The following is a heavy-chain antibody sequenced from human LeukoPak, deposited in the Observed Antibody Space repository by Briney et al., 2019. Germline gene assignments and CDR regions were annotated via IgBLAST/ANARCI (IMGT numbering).Heavy chain of an antibody. Sequence: SQTLSLTCAISVDRVSSNRAAWDWIRQSPSRCLEWRGRTYYRYEWYSDYAVSVKSRITLNPDTSKNQLSLQLNSVTPEDTAVYYCAREQDYFDYWGQGTLVTVSS. CDR1: VDRVSSNRAA. V-gene: IGHV6-1*01. J-gene: IGHJ4*02. CDR3: AREQDYFDY. CDR2: TYYRYEWYS.